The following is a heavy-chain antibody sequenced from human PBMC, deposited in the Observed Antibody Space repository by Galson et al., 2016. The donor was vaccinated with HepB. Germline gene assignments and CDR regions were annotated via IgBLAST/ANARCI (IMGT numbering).Heavy chain of an antibody. V-gene: IGHV3-23*01. CDR1: GFTFSSYD. Sequence: SLRLSCAASGFTFSSYDMHWVRQATGKGLEWVSGISHDSGSEFYGDSVKGRFTIYRDNSKNTVYPELNSLTAEDTAIYYCVNRAEYSGRDNGFQYWGRGTLVTVSS. J-gene: IGHJ4*02. CDR2: ISHDSGSE. CDR3: VNRAEYSGRDNGFQY. D-gene: IGHD5-12*01.